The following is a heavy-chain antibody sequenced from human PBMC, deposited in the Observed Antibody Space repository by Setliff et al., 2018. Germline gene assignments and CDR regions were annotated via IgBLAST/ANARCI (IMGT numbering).Heavy chain of an antibody. V-gene: IGHV4-39*01. J-gene: IGHJ5*01. D-gene: IGHD1-1*01. CDR3: ASRTTGPGGWFDY. Sequence: LSLTCTVSGGSVSSTSYYWGWIRQPPGKGLEWIGTIYYTGTTYYSPSLKSRVTISVDTSKNQFSLRLTSVTAADTAIYYCASRTTGPGGWFDYWGQGTLVTVSS. CDR1: GGSVSSTSYY. CDR2: IYYTGTT.